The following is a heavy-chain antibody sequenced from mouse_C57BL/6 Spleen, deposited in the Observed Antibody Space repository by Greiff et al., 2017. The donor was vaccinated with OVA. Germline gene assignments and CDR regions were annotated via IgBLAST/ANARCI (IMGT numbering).Heavy chain of an antibody. CDR3: ARALYDYDVFAY. CDR2: INPGSGGT. CDR1: GYAFTNYL. J-gene: IGHJ3*01. Sequence: QVQLQQSGAELVRPGPSVKVSCKASGYAFTNYLIEWVKQRPGQGLEWIGVINPGSGGTNYNEKFKGKATLTADKSSSTAYMQLSSLTSEDSAVYFCARALYDYDVFAYWGQGTLVTVSA. V-gene: IGHV1-54*01. D-gene: IGHD2-4*01.